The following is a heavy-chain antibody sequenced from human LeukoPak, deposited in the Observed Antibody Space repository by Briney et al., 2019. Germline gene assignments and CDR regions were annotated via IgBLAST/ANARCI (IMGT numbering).Heavy chain of an antibody. D-gene: IGHD3-10*01. V-gene: IGHV3-21*01. Sequence: GGSLRLSCAASGFTFNTYTMNWVRQAPGKGLEWVSSITASSTAIYSADSVKGRFTISRDNAKNFLYLQMNSLRAEDTAVYYCAKDSLLLWFGELYGYYFDYWGQGTLVTVSS. CDR2: ITASSTAI. J-gene: IGHJ4*02. CDR3: AKDSLLLWFGELYGYYFDY. CDR1: GFTFNTYT.